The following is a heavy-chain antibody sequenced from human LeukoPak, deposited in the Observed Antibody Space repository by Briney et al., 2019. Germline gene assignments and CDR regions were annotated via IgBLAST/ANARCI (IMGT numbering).Heavy chain of an antibody. CDR1: EYTFSGNY. D-gene: IGHD3-10*01. Sequence: ASVKVSCKASEYTFSGNYLHWVRQAPGQGPGWMGRINPKTGDTSYVQKVQGRVTMTWDTSISTAYMELTRLNSDDTAVYYCAARGGYTSGTYFHPFYFDSWGQGALVTVSS. CDR3: AARGGYTSGTYFHPFYFDS. V-gene: IGHV1-2*02. J-gene: IGHJ4*02. CDR2: INPKTGDT.